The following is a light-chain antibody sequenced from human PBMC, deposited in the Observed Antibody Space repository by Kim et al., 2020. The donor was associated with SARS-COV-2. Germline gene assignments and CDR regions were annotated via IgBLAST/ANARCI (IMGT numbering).Light chain of an antibody. Sequence: GQRVTISCSGSSYNIGSTTVTWYQQLPGTAPKLLIYSNNQRPSGVPDRFSGSKSGTSASLAISGLQSEDEADYYCAAWDDSLNGPVFGGGTQLTVL. CDR3: AAWDDSLNGPV. CDR1: SYNIGSTT. CDR2: SNN. V-gene: IGLV1-44*01. J-gene: IGLJ2*01.